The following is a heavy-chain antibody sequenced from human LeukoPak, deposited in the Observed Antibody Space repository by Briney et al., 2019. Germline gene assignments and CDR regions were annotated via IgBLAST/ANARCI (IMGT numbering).Heavy chain of an antibody. CDR1: GYTFPSYF. CDR2: INPGGGST. J-gene: IGHJ4*02. D-gene: IGHD6-19*01. Sequence: ASVKVSCKASGYTFPSYFMHWVRQAPGQGLEWMGIINPGGGSTSYAQKFQGRVTMTRDTSTSTVYMELSSLRSEDTAVYYCARVAEYTTFDYWGQGTLVTVSS. CDR3: ARVAEYTTFDY. V-gene: IGHV1-46*01.